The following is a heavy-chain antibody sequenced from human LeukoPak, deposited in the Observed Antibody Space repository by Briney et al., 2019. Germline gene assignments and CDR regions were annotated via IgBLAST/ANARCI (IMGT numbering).Heavy chain of an antibody. CDR3: ARESVNSDFDY. V-gene: IGHV3-21*01. Sequence: GGSLRLSCAASGFTFSNYNMNWVRQAPGKGLEWVSSISSSSSYIYYADSVKGRFTISRDNAKNSLYLQMNSLRAEDTAVYYCARESVNSDFDYWGQGTLVTVSS. J-gene: IGHJ4*02. CDR2: ISSSSSYI. D-gene: IGHD4-23*01. CDR1: GFTFSNYN.